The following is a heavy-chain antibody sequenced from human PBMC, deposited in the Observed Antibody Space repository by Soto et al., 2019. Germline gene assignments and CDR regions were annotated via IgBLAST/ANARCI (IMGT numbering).Heavy chain of an antibody. D-gene: IGHD6-13*01. Sequence: GASVKVSLKASGVTFSSYAISWVRQAPGQGLEWMGGIIPIFGTANYAQKFQGRVTIPADESTSTAYMELSSLRSDDTAVYYCAGGPSDPYSSSWYERAFDIWGQGTMVTVSS. V-gene: IGHV1-69*13. CDR1: GVTFSSYA. CDR3: AGGPSDPYSSSWYERAFDI. CDR2: IIPIFGTA. J-gene: IGHJ3*02.